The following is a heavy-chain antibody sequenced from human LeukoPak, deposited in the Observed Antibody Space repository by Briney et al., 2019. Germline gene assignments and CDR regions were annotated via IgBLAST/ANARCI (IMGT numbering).Heavy chain of an antibody. D-gene: IGHD1-7*01. CDR3: ARDRWNYVYYFDY. Sequence: GGSLRLSCTASGFTFDEYTMHWVRQAPGKGLEWVSSISSSSSYIYYADSVKGRFTISRDNAKNSLYLQMNSLRAEDTAVYYCARDRWNYVYYFDYWGQGTLVTVSS. CDR1: GFTFDEYT. V-gene: IGHV3-21*01. CDR2: ISSSSSYI. J-gene: IGHJ4*02.